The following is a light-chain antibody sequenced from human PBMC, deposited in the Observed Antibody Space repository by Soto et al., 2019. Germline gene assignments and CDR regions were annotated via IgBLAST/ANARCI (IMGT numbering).Light chain of an antibody. CDR3: SSYTSSSTYV. Sequence: QSALTQPASGSGSPGQSITISCTGTSSDVGAYNYVSWYQQHPGKAPKVMIYDVSNRPSGVSNRFSGSKSGNTASLTISGLQAEDEADYYCSSYTSSSTYVFGTGTKVTVL. J-gene: IGLJ1*01. CDR1: SSDVGAYNY. CDR2: DVS. V-gene: IGLV2-14*01.